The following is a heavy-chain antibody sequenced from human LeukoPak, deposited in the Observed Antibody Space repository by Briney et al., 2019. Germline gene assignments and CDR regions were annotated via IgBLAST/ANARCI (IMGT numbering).Heavy chain of an antibody. Sequence: GGSLRLSCAASGFTFRTSAMHWVRQAPGKGLEWVTFISYDGSNKQYADSVKDRFIISRDNSKNTLYLQMNSLRAEDTAIYYCAKRSLQAVTGNFDYWGQGTLVTVSS. V-gene: IGHV3-30-3*02. CDR1: GFTFRTSA. D-gene: IGHD2-21*02. J-gene: IGHJ4*02. CDR2: ISYDGSNK. CDR3: AKRSLQAVTGNFDY.